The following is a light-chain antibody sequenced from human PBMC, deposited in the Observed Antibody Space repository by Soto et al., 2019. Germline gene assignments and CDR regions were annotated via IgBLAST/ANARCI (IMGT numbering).Light chain of an antibody. CDR1: QSVRSY. CDR3: QQRSNRLT. J-gene: IGKJ4*01. Sequence: EIVFTQSPATLSLSPGERATLSCRASQSVRSYLAWYQQKPGQAPRLLIYDTSNRATGIPARFSGSGSGTDFTLTISSLEPEDFAVYYCQQRSNRLTFGG. CDR2: DTS. V-gene: IGKV3-11*01.